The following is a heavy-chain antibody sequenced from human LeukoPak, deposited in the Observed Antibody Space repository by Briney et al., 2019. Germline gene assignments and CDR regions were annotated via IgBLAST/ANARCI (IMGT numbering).Heavy chain of an antibody. Sequence: PGRSLRLSRAASGFTFDDYAMHWVRQAPGKGLEWVSGISWNSGSIGYADSVKGRFTISRDNAKNSLYLQMNSLRAEDTALYYCAKDIRGMGQWLGFDYWGQGTLVTVSS. D-gene: IGHD6-19*01. CDR1: GFTFDDYA. CDR2: ISWNSGSI. J-gene: IGHJ4*02. V-gene: IGHV3-9*01. CDR3: AKDIRGMGQWLGFDY.